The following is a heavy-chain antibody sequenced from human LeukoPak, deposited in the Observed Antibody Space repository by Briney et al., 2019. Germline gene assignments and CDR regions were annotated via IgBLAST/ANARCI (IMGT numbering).Heavy chain of an antibody. V-gene: IGHV1-46*01. J-gene: IGHJ1*01. CDR3: ARGWYYDSSGYRTSGYFQH. Sequence: ASVKVSCKASGYTFTSYYMHWVRQAPGQGLEWMGIINPSGGSTSYAQKFQGRVTMTRDTSTSTVYMELSSLRSEDTAVYYCARGWYYDSSGYRTSGYFQHWGQGTLVTVSS. CDR2: INPSGGST. CDR1: GYTFTSYY. D-gene: IGHD3-22*01.